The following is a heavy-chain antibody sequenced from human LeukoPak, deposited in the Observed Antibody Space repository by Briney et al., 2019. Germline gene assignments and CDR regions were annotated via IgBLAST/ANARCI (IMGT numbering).Heavy chain of an antibody. J-gene: IGHJ4*02. V-gene: IGHV3-7*01. CDR1: GFTFSDYW. CDR3: ANLWEMGY. D-gene: IGHD5-24*01. Sequence: PGGSLRLSCAASGFTFSDYWMAWVRQAPGKGLEWVANIKQDGSHSYYVDSVRGRLTISRDNAKSSLFLQMNSLRVEDTAVYYCANLWEMGYWGQGTLVTVSS. CDR2: IKQDGSHS.